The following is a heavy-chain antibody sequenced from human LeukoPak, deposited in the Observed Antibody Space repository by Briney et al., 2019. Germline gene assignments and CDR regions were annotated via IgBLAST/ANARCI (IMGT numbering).Heavy chain of an antibody. CDR3: ARVLSGYSSSWANWFDP. Sequence: PGGSLRLSCAASGFTFSSYSMTWVRQAPGKGLEWVSSISSSSSYIYYADSVKGRFTISRDNAKNSLYLQMNSLRAEDTAVYYCARVLSGYSSSWANWFDPWGQGTLVTVSS. J-gene: IGHJ5*02. V-gene: IGHV3-21*01. CDR1: GFTFSSYS. D-gene: IGHD6-13*01. CDR2: ISSSSSYI.